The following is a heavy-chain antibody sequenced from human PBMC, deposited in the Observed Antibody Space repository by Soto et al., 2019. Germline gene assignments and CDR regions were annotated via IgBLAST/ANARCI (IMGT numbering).Heavy chain of an antibody. CDR3: ARASLGAKGADH. CDR1: GDTFNRYV. CDR2: IIPIIGVT. J-gene: IGHJ4*02. D-gene: IGHD3-16*01. V-gene: IGHV1-69*17. Sequence: QVQLVQSGAEVKRPGSSVKVSCESSGDTFNRYVISWVRQAPGQGLEWMGGIIPIIGVTHYAQKFQGRVTISALSSTGTAYMELTNLGFEDTALYYCARASLGAKGADHWGQGTLVTVSS.